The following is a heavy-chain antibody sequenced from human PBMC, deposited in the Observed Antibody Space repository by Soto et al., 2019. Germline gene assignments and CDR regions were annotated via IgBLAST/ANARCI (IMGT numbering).Heavy chain of an antibody. V-gene: IGHV3-48*02. Sequence: GGSLRLSCAASGFTFSSYSMNWVRQAPGKGLEWVSYIRSSSSTIYYADSVKGRFTISRDNDKNSLYLQMNSLSDEDTAVYYCARVGRGGGDSQSYFDYWGQGTLDTISS. CDR3: ARVGRGGGDSQSYFDY. D-gene: IGHD2-21*02. J-gene: IGHJ4*02. CDR1: GFTFSSYS. CDR2: IRSSSSTI.